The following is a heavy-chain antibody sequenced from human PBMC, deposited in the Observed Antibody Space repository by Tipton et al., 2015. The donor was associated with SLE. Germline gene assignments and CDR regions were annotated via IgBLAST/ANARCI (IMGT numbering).Heavy chain of an antibody. CDR1: GGSTSTHY. D-gene: IGHD6-19*01. V-gene: IGHV4-59*11. CDR3: AKSFSGWYDYFDY. CDR2: IYYTGNT. J-gene: IGHJ4*02. Sequence: TLSLTCTVSGGSTSTHYWTWIRQTPGKGLEWIGYIYYTGNTNYNPSLRGRVTISLDTPKNQFSLKLSSVTAADTAVYYCAKSFSGWYDYFDYWGQGTLVTVSS.